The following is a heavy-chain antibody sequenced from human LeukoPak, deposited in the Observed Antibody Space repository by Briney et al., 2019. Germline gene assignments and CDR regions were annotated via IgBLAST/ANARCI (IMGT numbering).Heavy chain of an antibody. D-gene: IGHD1-26*01. V-gene: IGHV4-39*01. CDR3: ARYIVSYPHDAFDI. J-gene: IGHJ3*02. CDR1: GDSISSSSSY. CDR2: IYYSGST. Sequence: SETLSLTCSVSGDSISSSSSYWGWIRQPPGKGLEWIGSIYYSGSTYYNTSLKSRVTISVDTSRNQFSLKLNSVTAADTAFYYCARYIVSYPHDAFDIWGQGTMVTVSS.